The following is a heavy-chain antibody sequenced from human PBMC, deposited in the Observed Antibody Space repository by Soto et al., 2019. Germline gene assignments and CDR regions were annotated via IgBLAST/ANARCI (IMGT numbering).Heavy chain of an antibody. Sequence: GGSLRLSCAASGFTFSSYSMNWVRQAPGKGLEWVSSISSSSSYIYYADSVKGRLTISRDNAKNSLYLQMNSLRAEDTAVYYCARGGYSYGWYYYGMDVWGQGTTVTVSS. CDR2: ISSSSSYI. V-gene: IGHV3-21*01. CDR1: GFTFSSYS. CDR3: ARGGYSYGWYYYGMDV. D-gene: IGHD5-18*01. J-gene: IGHJ6*02.